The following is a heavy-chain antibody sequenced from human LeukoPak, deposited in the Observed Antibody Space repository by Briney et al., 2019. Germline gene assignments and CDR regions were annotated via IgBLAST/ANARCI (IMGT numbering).Heavy chain of an antibody. CDR1: DFTLRSYA. CDR3: AKESPHFDY. J-gene: IGHJ4*02. V-gene: IGHV3-23*01. CDR2: ISAVT. Sequence: PGGSLRLSCAVSDFTLRSYAMSWVRQAPGKGLEWVSSISAVTYYADSVKGRFTISRDNPKNTLNLQMNSLGAEDTAVYYCAKESPHFDYWGQGTLVTVSS.